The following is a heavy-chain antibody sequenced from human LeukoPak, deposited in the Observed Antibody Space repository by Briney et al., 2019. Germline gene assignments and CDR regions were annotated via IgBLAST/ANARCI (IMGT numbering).Heavy chain of an antibody. CDR1: GFSASGFTFSTFG. V-gene: IGHV3-30*02. CDR3: AKGYYFDILSGHSSLDS. J-gene: IGHJ4*02. D-gene: IGHD3-9*01. Sequence: GSLRLSCAASGFSASGFTFSTFGMHWVRQAPGTGLEWVAFIRYDGSNKYYADSVKGRFTISRDDSKNTLYLQMNSLRAEDTAAYYCAKGYYFDILSGHSSLDSWGQGTLVTVSS. CDR2: IRYDGSNK.